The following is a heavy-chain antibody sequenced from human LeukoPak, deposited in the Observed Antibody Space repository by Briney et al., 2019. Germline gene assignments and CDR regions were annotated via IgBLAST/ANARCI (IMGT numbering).Heavy chain of an antibody. CDR2: IKQDGSEK. J-gene: IGHJ4*02. CDR1: GFTFSSYW. CDR3: ARERAYGSGSSLHYYFDY. D-gene: IGHD3-10*01. V-gene: IGHV3-7*01. Sequence: GGSLRLSCAASGFTFSSYWMSWVRQAPGKGLEWVANIKQDGSEKYYVDSVKGRFTISRDNAKNSLYLQMNSLRAEDTAVYYCARERAYGSGSSLHYYFDYWGQGTLVTVSS.